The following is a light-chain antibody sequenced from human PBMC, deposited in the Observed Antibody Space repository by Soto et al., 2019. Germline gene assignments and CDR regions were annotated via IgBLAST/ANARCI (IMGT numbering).Light chain of an antibody. CDR1: QGISSN. Sequence: AIRMTQSPSSFSASTGDRGTITCRASQGISSNLAWYQQKPGEAPKLLIYAASTLPSGVPSRFSGSGSGTDITLTISCLQSEDFATYYCQQYYSYPWTFGQGTKVEIK. CDR2: AAS. V-gene: IGKV1-8*01. J-gene: IGKJ1*01. CDR3: QQYYSYPWT.